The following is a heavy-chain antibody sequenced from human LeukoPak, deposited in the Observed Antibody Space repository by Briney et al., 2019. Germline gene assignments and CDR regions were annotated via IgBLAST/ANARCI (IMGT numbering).Heavy chain of an antibody. J-gene: IGHJ4*02. V-gene: IGHV5-51*01. CDR2: IHPGDSET. D-gene: IGHD2-15*01. CDR3: VRALGYCTSGSCYYYDY. CDR1: GYRFSSYW. Sequence: GESLKISCKGSGYRFSSYWIGWVRQMPGKGLEWMGIIHPGDSETRYSPSFQGQVTISADKSISTAYLQWSRLKASDTAMYYCVRALGYCTSGSCYYYDYWGQGTLVTVSS.